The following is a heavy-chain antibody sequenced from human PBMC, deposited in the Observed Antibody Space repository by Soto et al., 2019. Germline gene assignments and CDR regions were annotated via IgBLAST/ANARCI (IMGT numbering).Heavy chain of an antibody. J-gene: IGHJ4*02. V-gene: IGHV3-21*01. CDR1: GFTFSSYS. D-gene: IGHD4-4*01. CDR3: ARDRTTVTSYFDY. CDR2: ISSSSSYI. Sequence: EVQLVESGGGLVKPGGSLRLSCAASGFTFSSYSMNWVRQAPGKGLEWVSSISSSSSYIYYADSVKGRFTISRDNAKNSLYMQMNRLRAEDTAVYYCARDRTTVTSYFDYWGQGTLVTVSS.